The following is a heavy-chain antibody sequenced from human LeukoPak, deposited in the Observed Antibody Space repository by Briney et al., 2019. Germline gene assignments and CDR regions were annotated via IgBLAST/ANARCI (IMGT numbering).Heavy chain of an antibody. Sequence: SETLSLTCTVSGGSISSSRYYWAWIRQPPGKGLEWIGYIYYSGSTNYNPSLKSRVTISVDTSKNQFSLKLSSVTAADTAVYYCACSSSWYTIFDYWGQGTLVTVSS. CDR3: ACSSSWYTIFDY. CDR2: IYYSGST. V-gene: IGHV4-61*05. J-gene: IGHJ4*02. CDR1: GGSISSSRYY. D-gene: IGHD6-13*01.